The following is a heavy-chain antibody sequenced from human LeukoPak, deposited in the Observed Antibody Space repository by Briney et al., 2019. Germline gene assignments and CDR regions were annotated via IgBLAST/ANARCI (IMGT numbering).Heavy chain of an antibody. Sequence: PGGSLRLSCAASGFTFSDYYMSWIRQAPGKGLEWVSYISSSGSTIYYADSVKGRFTISRDNAKNSLYLQMNSLRAEDTAVYYCARDAGGSYYDILTGYYTNYGMDVWGQGTTVTVSS. D-gene: IGHD3-9*01. CDR3: ARDAGGSYYDILTGYYTNYGMDV. CDR2: ISSSGSTI. J-gene: IGHJ6*02. V-gene: IGHV3-11*04. CDR1: GFTFSDYY.